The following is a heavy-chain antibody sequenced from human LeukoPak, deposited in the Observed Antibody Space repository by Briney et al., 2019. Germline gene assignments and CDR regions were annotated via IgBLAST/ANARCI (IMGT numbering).Heavy chain of an antibody. Sequence: SVKVSYKESGGTLISYAIIWVGQAPGKGGEWMGGIIPIYGRENYVQKFQGRRANTTEESTSTAYMELSSLRSEDTAVSYCARDNYAGANWFDPWGQGTLVTVSS. J-gene: IGHJ5*02. CDR1: GGTLISYA. CDR3: ARDNYAGANWFDP. CDR2: IIPIYGRE. D-gene: IGHD1-7*01. V-gene: IGHV1-69*05.